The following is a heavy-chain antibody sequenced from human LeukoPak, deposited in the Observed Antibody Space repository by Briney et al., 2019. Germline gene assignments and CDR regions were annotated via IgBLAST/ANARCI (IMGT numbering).Heavy chain of an antibody. J-gene: IGHJ4*02. CDR3: ARGPYDYVWGSYPLDY. CDR1: GGSISSYY. D-gene: IGHD3-16*01. CDR2: IYTSGST. V-gene: IGHV4-4*07. Sequence: SETLSLTCTVSGGSISSYYWSWIRQPAGKGLEWIGRIYTSGSTNYNPSLKSRVTMSVDTSKNQFSLKLSSGTAADTAVYYCARGPYDYVWGSYPLDYWGQGTLVTVSS.